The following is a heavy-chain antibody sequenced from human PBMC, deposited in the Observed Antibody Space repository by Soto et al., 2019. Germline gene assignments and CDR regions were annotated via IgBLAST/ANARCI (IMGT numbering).Heavy chain of an antibody. CDR3: AKQMVRGVHNHYDGMDV. D-gene: IGHD3-10*01. J-gene: IGHJ6*02. CDR2: ISYDGSNK. V-gene: IGHV3-30*18. CDR1: GFTFSSYG. Sequence: QVQLVESGGGVVQPGRSLRLSCAASGFTFSSYGMHWVRQAPGKGLEWVAVISYDGSNKYYADSVKGRFTMSRDNSKNTLYLQMNSLTAEDTAVFYCAKQMVRGVHNHYDGMDVWGQGTTVTVSS.